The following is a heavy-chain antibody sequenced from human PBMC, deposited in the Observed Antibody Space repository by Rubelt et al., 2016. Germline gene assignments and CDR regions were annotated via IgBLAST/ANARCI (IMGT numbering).Heavy chain of an antibody. Sequence: GKGLVWVSRIKGDGSWTSYADSVKGRFTISRDNAKNTLYLQMNSLRAEDTAVYYCATENGDYSFDYWGQGTLVTVSS. CDR2: IKGDGSWT. CDR3: ATENGDYSFDY. D-gene: IGHD4-17*01. J-gene: IGHJ4*02. V-gene: IGHV3-74*01.